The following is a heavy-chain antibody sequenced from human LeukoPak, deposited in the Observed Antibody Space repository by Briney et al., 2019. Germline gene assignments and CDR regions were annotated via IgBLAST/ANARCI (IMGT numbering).Heavy chain of an antibody. CDR3: AKDGYYDSSAYYYVRYFDL. V-gene: IGHV3-23*01. CDR2: MSGSGGST. CDR1: GFTFSIYG. J-gene: IGHJ2*01. Sequence: GGTLRLSCAASGFTFSIYGMSWVRQAPGRGLEWVSAMSGSGGSTYYADSVKGRFTISRDNSKDTLYLQMNSLRAEDTAVYYCAKDGYYDSSAYYYVRYFDLWGRGTLVTVSS. D-gene: IGHD3-22*01.